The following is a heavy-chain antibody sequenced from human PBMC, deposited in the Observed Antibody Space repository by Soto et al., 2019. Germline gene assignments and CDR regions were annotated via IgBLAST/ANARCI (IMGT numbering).Heavy chain of an antibody. CDR3: ARDPWAADY. CDR2: IYSGGST. J-gene: IGHJ4*02. CDR1: GFTVSTKY. Sequence: EVQLVESGGGLVQPGGSLRLSCAASGFTVSTKYMSWVRQAPGKGLEWVSVIYSGGSTFYADSVRGRFTISRDNSKNKVNLQMNSLRAEDTAVYYCARDPWAADYCGQGTLVNVSS. D-gene: IGHD3-16*01. V-gene: IGHV3-66*01.